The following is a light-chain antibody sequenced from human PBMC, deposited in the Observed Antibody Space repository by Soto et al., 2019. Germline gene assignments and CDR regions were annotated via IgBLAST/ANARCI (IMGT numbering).Light chain of an antibody. CDR3: QQYDNSPLT. CDR1: QSVSSSY. CDR2: GAS. V-gene: IGKV3-20*01. Sequence: DIVLTPSPGTLSLSPVERAALSCRASQSVSSSYLAWYQQKPGQAPRLLIYGASNRATGIPDRFSGSGSGTDFTLTISRLEPEDFAVYYCQQYDNSPLTFGGGTKV. J-gene: IGKJ4*01.